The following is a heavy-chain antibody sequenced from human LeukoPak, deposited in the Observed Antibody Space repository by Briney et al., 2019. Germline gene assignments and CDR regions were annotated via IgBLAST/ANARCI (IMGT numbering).Heavy chain of an antibody. CDR2: ISYDGSNT. CDR3: AKDLEPYTRGWYGDY. CDR1: GFTFSSYG. Sequence: PGRSLRLSCAASGFTFSSYGMQWVRQAPGKGLEWVAVISYDGSNTYYADSVKGRFTISRDNSKNTLYLQMNSLRVEDTAVYHCAKDLEPYTRGWYGDYWGQGTLVTVSS. D-gene: IGHD6-19*01. J-gene: IGHJ4*02. V-gene: IGHV3-30*18.